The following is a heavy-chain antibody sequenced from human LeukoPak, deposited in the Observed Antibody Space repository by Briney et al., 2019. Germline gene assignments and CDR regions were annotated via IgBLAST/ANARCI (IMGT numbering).Heavy chain of an antibody. CDR1: GYTFTSYD. V-gene: IGHV1-8*01. D-gene: IGHD3-3*01. J-gene: IGHJ3*02. CDR2: MNPNSGNT. Sequence: ASVKVSCKASGYTFTSYDINWVRQATGQGLEWMGWMNPNSGNTGYAQKFQGRVTMTRNTSIGTAYMELSSLRSEDTAVYYCARETYDFWSGYGGLAFDIWGQGTMVTVSS. CDR3: ARETYDFWSGYGGLAFDI.